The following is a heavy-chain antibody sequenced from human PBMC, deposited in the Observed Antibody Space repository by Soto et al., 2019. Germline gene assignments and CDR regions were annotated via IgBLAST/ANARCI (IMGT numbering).Heavy chain of an antibody. CDR2: IHSNGNTT. J-gene: IGHJ6*02. D-gene: IGHD3-10*01. Sequence: EVQLVESGGGLVQPGGSPRLSCAASGFTFSAYWMHWVRQAPGKGLVWVSRIHSNGNTTTYADSVKGRFTISRDNAKNTLYLQMNSLRAEDTAVYYCARSVRSGTYPYYYYAMDVWGQGTTVTVSS. V-gene: IGHV3-74*01. CDR1: GFTFSAYW. CDR3: ARSVRSGTYPYYYYAMDV.